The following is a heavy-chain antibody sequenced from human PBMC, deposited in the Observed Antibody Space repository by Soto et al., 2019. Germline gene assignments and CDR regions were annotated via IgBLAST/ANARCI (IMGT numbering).Heavy chain of an antibody. V-gene: IGHV3-30*18. J-gene: IGHJ6*03. CDR3: AKSPKQDLLCSSTSCYLYYMDV. CDR2: ISYDGSNK. D-gene: IGHD2-2*01. Sequence: QVQLVESGGGVVQPGRSLRLSCAASGFTFSSYGMHWVRQAPGKGLEWVAVISYDGSNKYYADSVKGRFTISRDNSKNTLYLQMNSLRAEDTAVYYCAKSPKQDLLCSSTSCYLYYMDVWGKGTTVTVSS. CDR1: GFTFSSYG.